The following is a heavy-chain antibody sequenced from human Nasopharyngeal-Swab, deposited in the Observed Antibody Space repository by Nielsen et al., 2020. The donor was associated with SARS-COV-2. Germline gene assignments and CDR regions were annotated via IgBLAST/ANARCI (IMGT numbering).Heavy chain of an antibody. V-gene: IGHV4-31*11. CDR1: CGSTRSGGFY. CDR3: ARAPTIFGVVITSFDL. D-gene: IGHD3-3*01. Sequence: TLPLPFAVSCGSTRSGGFYWSWVRQPPGKGRGGVWCIFFNGSTYYNPSLKSRVTISVDTSKNQFSLKLTSVTAADTAVYYCARAPTIFGVVITSFDLWGQGTLVTVSS. CDR2: IFFNGST. J-gene: IGHJ4*02.